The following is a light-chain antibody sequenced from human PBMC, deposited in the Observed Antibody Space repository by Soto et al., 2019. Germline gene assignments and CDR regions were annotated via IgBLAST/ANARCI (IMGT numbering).Light chain of an antibody. Sequence: QSVLTQPPSVSAAPGQKVTIXCSGSSSNIGNNXVSWYQQLPGTAPKLLIYDSDKRPSGIPDRFSGSKSGTSATLGITGLQTGDEADYYCGTWDNSLTSVVFGGGTKLTVL. CDR2: DSD. J-gene: IGLJ2*01. CDR3: GTWDNSLTSVV. CDR1: SSNIGNNX. V-gene: IGLV1-51*01.